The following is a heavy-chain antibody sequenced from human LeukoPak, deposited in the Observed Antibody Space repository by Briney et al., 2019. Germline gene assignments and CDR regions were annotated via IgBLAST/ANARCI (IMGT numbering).Heavy chain of an antibody. J-gene: IGHJ6*02. CDR3: ARDYSYSSDL. V-gene: IGHV3-74*01. D-gene: IGHD3-22*01. CDR2: INGDGSST. CDR1: GFTFSPYW. Sequence: PGGSLRLSCAASGFTFSPYWMHWVRQVPGKGLKWVSRINGDGSSTNYADSVKGRFIISRDNAKSTLYLQMNSLRADDTAIYYCARDYSYSSDLWGQGTTVTVSS.